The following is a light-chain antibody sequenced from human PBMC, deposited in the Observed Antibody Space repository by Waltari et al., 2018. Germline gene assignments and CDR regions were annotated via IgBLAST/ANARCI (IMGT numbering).Light chain of an antibody. Sequence: DIQMTQSPSSLSASVGDRVTITCRASHSISTFLSWYQHKPGKAPKLLIYAASSLQSGVPSRFSGSGSGTDFTLTISSLQHEDFATYYCQQSYTSLTFGPGTKVDVK. V-gene: IGKV1-39*01. CDR1: HSISTF. CDR2: AAS. CDR3: QQSYTSLT. J-gene: IGKJ3*01.